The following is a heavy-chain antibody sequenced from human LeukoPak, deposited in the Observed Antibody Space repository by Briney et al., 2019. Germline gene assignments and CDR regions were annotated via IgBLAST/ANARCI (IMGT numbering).Heavy chain of an antibody. CDR3: TRDQMNY. CDR2: IFSNGDT. J-gene: IGHJ4*02. CDR1: EFTVSSNY. V-gene: IGHV3-53*01. Sequence: GGSLRLSCTASEFTVSSNYMLWVRQAPGKGLEWVSLIFSNGDTHYADSVKGRFTISRDSPKNMVYLQMNGLRVGDAGMYYCTRDQMNYWGQGTLVTVSS. D-gene: IGHD5-24*01.